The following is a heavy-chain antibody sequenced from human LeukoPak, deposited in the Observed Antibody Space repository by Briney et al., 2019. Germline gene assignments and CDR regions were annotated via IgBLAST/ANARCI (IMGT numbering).Heavy chain of an antibody. J-gene: IGHJ3*02. CDR1: GFTFSSYA. D-gene: IGHD3-10*01. Sequence: GGSLRLSCAASGFTFSSYAMHWVRQAPGKGLEWVAVISYDGSNKYYADSVKGRFTISRDNSKNTLYVQMHNLRSDDTALYYCARDRANVFDIWGQGTRVIVS. V-gene: IGHV3-30-3*01. CDR2: ISYDGSNK. CDR3: ARDRANVFDI.